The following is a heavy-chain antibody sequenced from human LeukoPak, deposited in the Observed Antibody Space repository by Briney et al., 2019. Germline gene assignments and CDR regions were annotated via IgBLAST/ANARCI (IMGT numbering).Heavy chain of an antibody. CDR2: INHSGST. V-gene: IGHV4-34*01. CDR3: ARRSGSGNKFRHYYYYMDV. J-gene: IGHJ6*03. Sequence: SETLSLTCAVYGGSFSGYYWSWIRQPPGKGLEWIGEINHSGSTNYNPSLKSRVTISVDTSKNQFSLKLSSVTAADTAVYYCARRSGSGNKFRHYYYYMDVWGKGTTVTISS. CDR1: GGSFSGYY. D-gene: IGHD3-10*01.